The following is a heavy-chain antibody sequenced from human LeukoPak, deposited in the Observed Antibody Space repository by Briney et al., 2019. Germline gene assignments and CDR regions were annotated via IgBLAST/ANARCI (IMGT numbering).Heavy chain of an antibody. CDR2: FKSDGIST. V-gene: IGHV3-74*01. J-gene: IGHJ4*02. CDR3: ARDGFLGPVTAYLDY. Sequence: GGSLRLSCAPSGFTLSSYAMHWVRHAPGKGWVWVFRFKSDGISTSYADSVKGRFTISRDNARNTLYLQMNNLRAEDTAVYYCARDGFLGPVTAYLDYWGQGTPVTVSS. CDR1: GFTLSSYA. D-gene: IGHD2-21*02.